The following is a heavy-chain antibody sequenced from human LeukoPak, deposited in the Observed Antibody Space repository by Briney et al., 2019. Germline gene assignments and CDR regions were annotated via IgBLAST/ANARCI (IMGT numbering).Heavy chain of an antibody. CDR1: GGSFSGYY. CDR3: ARVRGDYYGSGIGNWFDP. CDR2: INHSGST. V-gene: IGHV4-34*01. D-gene: IGHD3-10*01. J-gene: IGHJ5*02. Sequence: SETLSLTCAVYGGSFSGYYWSWIRQPPGKGLEWIGEINHSGSTNYNPSLKSRVTISVDTSKNQFSLKLSSVTAADTAVYYCARVRGDYYGSGIGNWFDPWAREPWSPSPQ.